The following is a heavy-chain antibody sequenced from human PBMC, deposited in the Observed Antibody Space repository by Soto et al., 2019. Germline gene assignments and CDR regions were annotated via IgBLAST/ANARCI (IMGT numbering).Heavy chain of an antibody. CDR2: ISAYNGNT. D-gene: IGHD2-2*01. Sequence: GESLKISCKGSGYSFTSYGISWVRQAPGQGLEWMGWISAYNGNTNYAQKLQGRVTMTTDTSTSTAYMELRSLRSDDTAVYYCATPMYQLPTGPWGQGTLVTAAS. J-gene: IGHJ5*02. V-gene: IGHV1-18*01. CDR3: ATPMYQLPTGP. CDR1: GYSFTSYG.